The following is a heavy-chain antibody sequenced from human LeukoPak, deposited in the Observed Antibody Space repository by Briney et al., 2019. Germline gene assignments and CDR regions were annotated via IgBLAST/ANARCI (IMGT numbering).Heavy chain of an antibody. CDR1: GGSVSSSNYY. V-gene: IGHV4-39*01. CDR3: ARGRRLNGDYRY. D-gene: IGHD4-17*01. Sequence: PSETLSLTCTVSGGSVSSSNYYWGWIRQPPGKGLEWIGSIYYSGNTYYNPSLKSRVTISVDTSKNQFSLKLSSVTAADTAVYYCARGRRLNGDYRYWGQGTLVTVSS. CDR2: IYYSGNT. J-gene: IGHJ4*02.